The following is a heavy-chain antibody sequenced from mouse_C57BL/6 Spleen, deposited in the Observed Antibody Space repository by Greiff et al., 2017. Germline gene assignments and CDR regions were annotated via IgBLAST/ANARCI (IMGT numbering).Heavy chain of an antibody. D-gene: IGHD1-1*02. CDR3: ARWSDYGFAY. J-gene: IGHJ3*01. V-gene: IGHV1-50*01. Sequence: QVQLQQPGAELVKPGASVKLSCKASGYTFTSYWMQWVKQRPGQGLEWIGEIDPSDSYTNYTQKFKGKATLTVATSSSTAYMQLTSLTSEDSAVEYCARWSDYGFAYWGQGTLVTVSA. CDR2: IDPSDSYT. CDR1: GYTFTSYW.